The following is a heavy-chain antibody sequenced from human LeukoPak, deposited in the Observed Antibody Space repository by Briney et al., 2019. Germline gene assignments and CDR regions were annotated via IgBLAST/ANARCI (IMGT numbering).Heavy chain of an antibody. V-gene: IGHV1-2*02. Sequence: ASVKVSCKASGYTFTGYYMHWVRQAPGQGLEWMGWINPNSGGTNYAQKFQGRVTMTRDTSISTAYMELSRLRSDDTAVYYCARDVSGDIAAAGDYYYYYGMDVWGQGTTVTVSS. CDR2: INPNSGGT. CDR1: GYTFTGYY. CDR3: ARDVSGDIAAAGDYYYYYGMDV. J-gene: IGHJ6*02. D-gene: IGHD6-13*01.